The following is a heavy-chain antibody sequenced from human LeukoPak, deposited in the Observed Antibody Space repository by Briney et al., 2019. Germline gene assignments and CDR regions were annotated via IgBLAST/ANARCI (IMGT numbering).Heavy chain of an antibody. CDR1: GFTFSSYA. CDR3: AKNGYDFWSGYYY. V-gene: IGHV3-23*01. Sequence: PGGSLRLSCAASGFTFSSYAMSWVRQAPGKGLEWVSAISGIGGSTYYADSVKVRFTISRDNSKNTLYLQMNSLRAEDTAVYYCAKNGYDFWSGYYYWGQGTLVTVSS. CDR2: ISGIGGST. J-gene: IGHJ4*02. D-gene: IGHD3-3*01.